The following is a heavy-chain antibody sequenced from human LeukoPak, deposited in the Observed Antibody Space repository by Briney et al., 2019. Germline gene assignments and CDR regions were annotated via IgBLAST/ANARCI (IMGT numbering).Heavy chain of an antibody. V-gene: IGHV1-2*02. CDR1: GYTFTGYY. J-gene: IGHJ3*02. CDR2: INPNSGGT. D-gene: IGHD1-26*01. Sequence: ASVKVSCKASGYTFTGYYMHWVRQAPGQGLEWMGWINPNSGGTNYAQKFQGRVTMTRDTSISTAYMELSRPRSDDTAVYYCARDDDSGSYGFAFDIWGQGTMVTVSS. CDR3: ARDDDSGSYGFAFDI.